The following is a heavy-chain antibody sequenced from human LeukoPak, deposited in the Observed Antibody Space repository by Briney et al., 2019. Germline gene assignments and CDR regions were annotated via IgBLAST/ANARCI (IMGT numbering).Heavy chain of an antibody. Sequence: SETLSLTCTVSGGSISSGSYYWSWIRQPAGKGLEWIGRIYTSGSTNYNPSLKSRVTISVDTSKNQFSLKLSSVTAADTAVYYCARDTTGDHNSFDYWGQGTLVTVSS. V-gene: IGHV4-61*02. D-gene: IGHD7-27*01. CDR2: IYTSGST. CDR3: ARDTTGDHNSFDY. CDR1: GGSISSGSYY. J-gene: IGHJ4*02.